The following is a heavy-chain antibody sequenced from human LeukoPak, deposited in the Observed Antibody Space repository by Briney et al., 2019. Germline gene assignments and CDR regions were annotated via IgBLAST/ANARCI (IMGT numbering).Heavy chain of an antibody. CDR3: ARLKRYSSSWYWSFDP. Sequence: PSETLSLTCAVYGGSFSGYYWSWIRQPPGKGLEWIGEINHSGSTNYNPSLKSRVTISVDTSKNQFSLKLSSVTAADTAVYYCARLKRYSSSWYWSFDPWGQGTLVTVSS. D-gene: IGHD6-13*01. CDR1: GGSFSGYY. V-gene: IGHV4-34*01. CDR2: INHSGST. J-gene: IGHJ5*02.